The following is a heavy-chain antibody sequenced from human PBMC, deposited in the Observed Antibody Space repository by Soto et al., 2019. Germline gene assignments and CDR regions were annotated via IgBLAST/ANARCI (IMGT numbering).Heavy chain of an antibody. V-gene: IGHV4-39*01. CDR3: ARRVGMVRGLPHFDY. CDR2: IYHSGSA. CDR1: DFSISSSSFY. Sequence: QLQLQESGPGLVRPSETLSLTCTVSDFSISSSSFYWAWVRQPPGKGLEWIGNIYHSGSAYYNPSLKSRVTISVDTSKHQFSLRLSSVAAADTAVYYCARRVGMVRGLPHFDYWGQGTLVTVSS. D-gene: IGHD3-10*01. J-gene: IGHJ4*02.